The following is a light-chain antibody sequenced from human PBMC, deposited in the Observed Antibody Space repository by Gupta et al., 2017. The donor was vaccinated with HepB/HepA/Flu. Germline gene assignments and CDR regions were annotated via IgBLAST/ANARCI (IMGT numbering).Light chain of an antibody. Sequence: DIHLTQSPSLLSASVGDRVTITCRASPDINIYVDWYHQAPGKAPKLLIYDASTLQSGVPSRFSGSGSGTEFTLTVSSLQPEDFGTYYCQHYHSYPITFGQGTRLEIK. CDR1: PDINIY. V-gene: IGKV1-9*01. CDR3: QHYHSYPIT. J-gene: IGKJ5*01. CDR2: DAS.